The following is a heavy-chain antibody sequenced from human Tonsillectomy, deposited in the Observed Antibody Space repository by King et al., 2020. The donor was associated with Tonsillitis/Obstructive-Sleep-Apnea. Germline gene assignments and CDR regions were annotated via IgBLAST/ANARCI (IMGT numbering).Heavy chain of an antibody. D-gene: IGHD3-16*01. J-gene: IGHJ5*02. Sequence: VQLQESGPGLVKPSETLSLTCNVSGGSVSSGSYYWSWIRQPPGKGLEWIGSIYYSGSTKYNPSLKSRVTISTDTSKNHFSLKLRSVTAADTAVYYCASARLFVTEGGGWFDPWGQGTLVTVSS. V-gene: IGHV4-61*03. CDR2: IYYSGST. CDR1: GGSVSSGSYY. CDR3: ASARLFVTEGGGWFDP.